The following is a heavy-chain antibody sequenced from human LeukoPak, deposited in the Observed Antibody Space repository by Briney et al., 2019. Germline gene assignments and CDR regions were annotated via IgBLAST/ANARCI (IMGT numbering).Heavy chain of an antibody. CDR3: ARDRPLDADDYYGFYYFDY. V-gene: IGHV1-2*02. D-gene: IGHD3-10*01. J-gene: IGHJ4*02. CDR1: GYTFTVYY. CDR2: INPNSGGT. Sequence: ASVKVSCKASGYTFTVYYMHWVRQAPGQGGEWMGWINPNSGGTNHAQKFQGRVTMTRDTSISTAYMELSRLRSDDTAVYYCARDRPLDADDYYGFYYFDYWGQGTLVTVSS.